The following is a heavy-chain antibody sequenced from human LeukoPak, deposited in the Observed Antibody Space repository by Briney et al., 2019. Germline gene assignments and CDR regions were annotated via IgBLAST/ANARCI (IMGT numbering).Heavy chain of an antibody. J-gene: IGHJ3*02. D-gene: IGHD6-19*01. CDR3: ARVLSKYSSVDAFDI. V-gene: IGHV4-59*01. CDR1: GGSISSYY. Sequence: SETLSLICTVSGGSISSYYWSWIRQPPGKGLEWIGYIYYSGSTNYNPSLKSRVTISVDTSKNQFSLKLSSVTAADTAVYYCARVLSKYSSVDAFDIWGQGTMVTVSS. CDR2: IYYSGST.